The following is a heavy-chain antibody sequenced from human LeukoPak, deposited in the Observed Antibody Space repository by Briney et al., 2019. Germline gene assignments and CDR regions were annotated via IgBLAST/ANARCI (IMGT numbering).Heavy chain of an antibody. CDR2: IVVGSGNT. J-gene: IGHJ5*02. CDR3: AAGHGFDP. CDR1: GLTFTSSA. V-gene: IGHV1-58*02. Sequence: SVKVSCKASGLTFTSSAMQWVRQARGQRLEWIGWIVVGSGNTNYAQKFQERVTITRDMSTSTAYMELSSLRSEDTAVYYCAAGHGFDPWGQGTLVTVSS.